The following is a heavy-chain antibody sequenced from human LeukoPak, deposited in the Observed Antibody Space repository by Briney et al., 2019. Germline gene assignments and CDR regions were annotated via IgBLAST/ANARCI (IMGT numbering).Heavy chain of an antibody. D-gene: IGHD3-22*01. CDR3: ARLHHIYDSRSYYFDY. CDR1: GGSISSYY. J-gene: IGHJ4*02. Sequence: PSETLSLTCTVSGGSISSYYWSWIRQPPGKGLEWIGYIYYSGSTNYNPSLKSRVTISVDTSKNQFSLKLSSVTAADTAVYYCARLHHIYDSRSYYFDYWGQGTLVTVSS. CDR2: IYYSGST. V-gene: IGHV4-59*08.